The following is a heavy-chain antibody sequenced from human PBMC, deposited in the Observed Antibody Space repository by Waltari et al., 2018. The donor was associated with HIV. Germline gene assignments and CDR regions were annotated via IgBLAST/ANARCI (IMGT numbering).Heavy chain of an antibody. V-gene: IGHV3-7*01. Sequence: EVQLMESGGGLVQSGGSLRLSCAASGFTFPHYWMSWVRQTPGKGLEWVAYIKDDGSEKYYMGSVKGRFTISRDNAKNSMFLQMNSLRAEDTAVYYCARIGTFPHNYAIDFWGQGTTVTVSS. D-gene: IGHD1-26*01. CDR3: ARIGTFPHNYAIDF. CDR2: IKDDGSEK. J-gene: IGHJ6*02. CDR1: GFTFPHYW.